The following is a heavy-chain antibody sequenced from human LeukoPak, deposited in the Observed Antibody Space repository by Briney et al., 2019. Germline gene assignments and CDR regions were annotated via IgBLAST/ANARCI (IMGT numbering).Heavy chain of an antibody. CDR2: VRPQNGDS. D-gene: IGHD2-2*01. CDR1: VYSFTSYD. Sequence: ASVKVSCKTSVYSFTSYDVNWVRQAAGQGLEWIGWVRPQNGDSGYAQKFQDRVTMIRDTSTSTVYMEMKSLTFEDTAVYFCARGPPDSTSSDYWGQGTLVTVSS. J-gene: IGHJ4*02. CDR3: ARGPPDSTSSDY. V-gene: IGHV1-8*01.